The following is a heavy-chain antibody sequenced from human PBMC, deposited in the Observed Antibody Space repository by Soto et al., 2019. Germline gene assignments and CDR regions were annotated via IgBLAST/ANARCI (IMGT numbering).Heavy chain of an antibody. J-gene: IGHJ6*03. CDR3: ARELRGYSGYDLVDYYYYMDV. Sequence: ASVKVSCKASGYTFTSYGLSWVRQAPGQGLEWMGWISGYNGNTNYAQKLQGRVTMTTDTSTSTAYMELSRLRSDDTAVYYCARELRGYSGYDLVDYYYYMDVWGKGTTVTVSS. D-gene: IGHD5-12*01. CDR2: ISGYNGNT. V-gene: IGHV1-18*01. CDR1: GYTFTSYG.